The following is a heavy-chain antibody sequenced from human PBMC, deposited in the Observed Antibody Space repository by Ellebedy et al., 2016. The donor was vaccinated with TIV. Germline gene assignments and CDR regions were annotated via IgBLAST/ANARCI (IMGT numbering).Heavy chain of an antibody. CDR2: ISSSPITI. V-gene: IGHV3-48*01. J-gene: IGHJ4*02. Sequence: PGGSLRLSCVASGFTFSSYSMNWVRQAPGKGLEWVSHISSSPITIYYAYSVKGLFTISRENAKNSLYLQMNNLRAEDTAVYYCERDTLVGVTDSYFDYWGQGTLVTVSS. CDR1: GFTFSSYS. CDR3: ERDTLVGVTDSYFDY. D-gene: IGHD1-26*01.